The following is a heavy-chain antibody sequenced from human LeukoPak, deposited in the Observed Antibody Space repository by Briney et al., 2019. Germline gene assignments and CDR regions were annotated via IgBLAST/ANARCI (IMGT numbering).Heavy chain of an antibody. Sequence: GGSLRLSCEASGFTFTYYGMHWVRQAPGKGLEWVAVISYDGNNKDYADSVKGRFTISRDNTKNTLNLQMNSLRAEVTAVYYCAKSVSSGWYTAFDYWGQGTLVTASS. CDR1: GFTFTYYG. CDR3: AKSVSSGWYTAFDY. J-gene: IGHJ4*02. V-gene: IGHV3-30*18. D-gene: IGHD6-19*01. CDR2: ISYDGNNK.